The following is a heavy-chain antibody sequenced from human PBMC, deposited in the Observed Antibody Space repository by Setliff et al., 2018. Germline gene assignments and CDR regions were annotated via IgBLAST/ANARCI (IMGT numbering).Heavy chain of an antibody. J-gene: IGHJ5*02. CDR2: IKQDGSEK. V-gene: IGHV3-7*01. Sequence: GGSLRLSCAASGFDFKTHWMDWVRQAPGKGLEWVANIKQDGSEKYYVDSVKGRFSISRDNAKNSLYLQMNSVRAEDTAVYYCARDPSYSSGPYNWFDPWGQGTLVTV. CDR3: ARDPSYSSGPYNWFDP. CDR1: GFDFKTHW. D-gene: IGHD6-19*01.